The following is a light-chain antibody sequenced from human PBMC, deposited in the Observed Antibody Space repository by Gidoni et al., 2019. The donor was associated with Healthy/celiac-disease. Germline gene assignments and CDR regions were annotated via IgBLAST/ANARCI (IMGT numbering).Light chain of an antibody. CDR2: RNN. CDR3: AAWDDSLSGPV. Sequence: QSVLTHPPSASGNPGKRVTISCSGSSSNIGSNYVYWYHQLPGPAPKLLIYRNNKRPSGVPDRFSGSKSGTSAFLAISGLRSEDEADDYCAAWDDSLSGPVFGGGTKLTVL. V-gene: IGLV1-47*01. CDR1: SSNIGSNY. J-gene: IGLJ2*01.